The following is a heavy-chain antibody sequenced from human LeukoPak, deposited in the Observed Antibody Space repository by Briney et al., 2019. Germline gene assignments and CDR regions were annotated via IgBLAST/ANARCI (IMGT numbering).Heavy chain of an antibody. D-gene: IGHD2-2*01. CDR1: GYTFTSYG. Sequence: GASVKVSCKASGYTFTSYGISWVRQAPGQGLEWMGWISAYNGNTNYAQKLQGRVTMTTDTSTSTAYMELRSLRSDDTAVYYCAREVPAARGLGYYFDYWGQGTLVTVSS. V-gene: IGHV1-18*04. CDR3: AREVPAARGLGYYFDY. J-gene: IGHJ4*02. CDR2: ISAYNGNT.